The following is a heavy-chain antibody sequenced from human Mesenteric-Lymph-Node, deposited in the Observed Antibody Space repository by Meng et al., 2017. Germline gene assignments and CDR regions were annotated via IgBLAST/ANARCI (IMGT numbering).Heavy chain of an antibody. CDR3: ARYYYDSSGYLNEFDY. Sequence: GESLKISCAASGFTFSSYWMSWVRQAPGKGLEWVANIKQDGSEKYYVDSVKGRFTISRDNAKNSLYLQMNSLRAEDTAVYYCARYYYDSSGYLNEFDYWGQGTLVTV. J-gene: IGHJ4*02. CDR2: IKQDGSEK. D-gene: IGHD3-22*01. V-gene: IGHV3-7*01. CDR1: GFTFSSYW.